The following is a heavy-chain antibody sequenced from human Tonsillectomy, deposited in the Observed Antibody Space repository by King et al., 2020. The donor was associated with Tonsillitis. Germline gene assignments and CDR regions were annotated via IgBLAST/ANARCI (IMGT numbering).Heavy chain of an antibody. J-gene: IGHJ4*02. CDR1: GYTFTDYY. Sequence: QLVQSGPEVKKPGASVKVSCKASGYTFTDYYLHWVRQAPGQGLEWMGWINPNSGDAYYAQNFQGRVTMTRDTSISTAYMGLSRLRSDDTAVYYCARDRKWYCSGGRCYRWGFDYWGQGTLVTVSS. D-gene: IGHD2-15*01. V-gene: IGHV1-2*02. CDR2: INPNSGDA. CDR3: ARDRKWYCSGGRCYRWGFDY.